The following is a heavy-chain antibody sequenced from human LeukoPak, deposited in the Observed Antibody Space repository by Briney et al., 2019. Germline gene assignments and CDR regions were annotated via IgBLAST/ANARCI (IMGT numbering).Heavy chain of an antibody. CDR3: ARMYYYDGSAPNWSDP. Sequence: VASVKVSCKASGYTFTSYDINWVRQATGQGLEWMGWMKPDSGNTGYAQKFQGRVTMTRNTSISTAYLELSSLRSEDTAVYYCARMYYYDGSAPNWSDPWGQGTLVTVSS. D-gene: IGHD3-22*01. CDR1: GYTFTSYD. J-gene: IGHJ5*02. CDR2: MKPDSGNT. V-gene: IGHV1-8*01.